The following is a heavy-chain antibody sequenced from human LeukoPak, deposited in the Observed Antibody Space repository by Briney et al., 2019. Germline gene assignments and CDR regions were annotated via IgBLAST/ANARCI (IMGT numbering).Heavy chain of an antibody. CDR2: IYTSGST. J-gene: IGHJ3*02. D-gene: IGHD1-14*01. CDR3: ARHEPKVDAFDI. V-gene: IGHV4-4*09. CDR1: GGSISRYY. Sequence: SETLSLTCTVSGGSISRYYGSWIRHPPGKGLEWIGYIYTSGSTNSNPSLKSRVTISVDTSKNQFSLKLSSVTAADTAVYYCARHEPKVDAFDIWGQGTMVTVSS.